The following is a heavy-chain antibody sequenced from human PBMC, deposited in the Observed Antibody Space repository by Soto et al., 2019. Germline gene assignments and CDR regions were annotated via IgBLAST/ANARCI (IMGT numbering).Heavy chain of an antibody. Sequence: ASVKVSCKASGYTFTGYYMHWVRQAPGQGLEWMGWINPNSGGTNYAQKFQGWVTMTRDTSISTAYMELSRLRSDDTAVYYCARAGCTNGVCYNNYFDNWGPGTLVTVSS. J-gene: IGHJ4*02. CDR1: GYTFTGYY. D-gene: IGHD2-8*01. CDR3: ARAGCTNGVCYNNYFDN. V-gene: IGHV1-2*04. CDR2: INPNSGGT.